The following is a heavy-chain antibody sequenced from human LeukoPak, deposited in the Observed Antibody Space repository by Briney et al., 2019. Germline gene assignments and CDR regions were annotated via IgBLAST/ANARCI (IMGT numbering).Heavy chain of an antibody. V-gene: IGHV3-74*01. CDR3: ARLATKSYYDILTGYYYFDY. CDR1: GFTFSRYC. J-gene: IGHJ4*02. CDR2: INSDGSST. D-gene: IGHD3-9*01. Sequence: GGSLTLSCAASGFTFSRYCMHWVRPAPGKGLVWVSRINSDGSSTSYADSVKGRFTISRDNAKNTLYLQMNSLRAEDTAVYYCARLATKSYYDILTGYYYFDYWGQGTLVTVSS.